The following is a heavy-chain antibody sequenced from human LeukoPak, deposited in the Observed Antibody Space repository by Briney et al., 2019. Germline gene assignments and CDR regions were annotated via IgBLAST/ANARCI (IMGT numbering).Heavy chain of an antibody. V-gene: IGHV3-23*01. J-gene: IGHJ4*02. CDR1: GFTFSSYA. CDR3: ATGGGLWFGELDFDY. D-gene: IGHD3-10*01. Sequence: PGGSRRLSCAASGFTFSSYAMSWVRQAPGKGLEWVSAISGSGGSTYYADSVKGRFTISRDNSKNTLYLQMNSLRAEDTAVYYCATGGGLWFGELDFDYWGQGTLVTVSS. CDR2: ISGSGGST.